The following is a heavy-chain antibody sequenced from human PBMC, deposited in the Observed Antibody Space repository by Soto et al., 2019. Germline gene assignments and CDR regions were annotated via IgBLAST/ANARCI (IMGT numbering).Heavy chain of an antibody. V-gene: IGHV3-74*01. D-gene: IGHD6-19*01. J-gene: IGHJ5*02. CDR3: ARAGTGWYWFDP. CDR2: INSGGSTT. CDR1: GFTFSSYW. Sequence: EVQLVESGGGLVQPGGSLRLSCAASGFTFSSYWMHWVRQAPGTGLVWVSRINSGGSTTSYADSVKGRFTISRDNARNTLYLQMNSLRAEDTAIYYCARAGTGWYWFDPWGQGTLVTVSS.